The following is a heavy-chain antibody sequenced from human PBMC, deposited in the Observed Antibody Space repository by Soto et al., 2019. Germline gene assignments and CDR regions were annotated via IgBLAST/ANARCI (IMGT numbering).Heavy chain of an antibody. CDR3: VDSGIGARGGYYYYYYMDV. CDR1: AGSISSSSYY. Sequence: TSETLSLTCTVSAGSISSSSYYWGWIRQPPGKGLEWIGSIYYSGSTYYNPSLKSRVTISVYTSKNQFSLKLSSVTAADTAVYCCVDSGIGARGGYYYYYYMDVWGKGTTVTVSS. V-gene: IGHV4-39*01. CDR2: IYYSGST. J-gene: IGHJ6*03. D-gene: IGHD6-6*01.